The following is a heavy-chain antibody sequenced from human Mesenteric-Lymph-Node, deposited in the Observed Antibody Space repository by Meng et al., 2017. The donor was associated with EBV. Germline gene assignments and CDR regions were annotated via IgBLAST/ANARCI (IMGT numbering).Heavy chain of an antibody. D-gene: IGHD1-26*01. J-gene: IGHJ4*02. CDR2: ISPTGAEK. CDR1: GFTFRSYA. V-gene: IGHV3-23*04. CDR3: ARDRSGSFSEDS. Sequence: EVQLVESGGGFVQPGGSLKLSFAASGFTFRSYAMNWVRQAPGKGLEWVSTISPTGAEKYYSDSVKGRFTISRDNSQDTVDLQLNNLRAEDTAVYYCARDRSGSFSEDSWGQGTLVTVSS.